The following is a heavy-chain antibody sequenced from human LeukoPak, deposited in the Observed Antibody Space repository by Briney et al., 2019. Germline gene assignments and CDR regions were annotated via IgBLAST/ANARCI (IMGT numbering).Heavy chain of an antibody. Sequence: PGGSLRLSCAPSGFTFRDYGIHWVRQAPGKGLEWVAFIRYDGNKKHYADSVKSRFTISRDNSKNTLYLQMNSLRVEDTAVYSCAKDKSIYDYDNSGFQGYLDVWVQGTPVTVSS. CDR1: GFTFRDYG. CDR3: AKDKSIYDYDNSGFQGYLDV. V-gene: IGHV3-30*02. J-gene: IGHJ4*02. D-gene: IGHD3-22*01. CDR2: IRYDGNKK.